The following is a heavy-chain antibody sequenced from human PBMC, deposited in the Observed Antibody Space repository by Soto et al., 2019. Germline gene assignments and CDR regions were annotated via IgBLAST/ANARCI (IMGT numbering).Heavy chain of an antibody. V-gene: IGHV4-34*01. D-gene: IGHD6-13*01. Sequence: SETLSLTCAVYGGSFSGYYWSWIRQPPGKGLEWIGEINHSGSTNYNPSLKSRVTISVDTSKNQFSLKLSSVTAADTAVYYCARGVIAAAWSVDYWSQGTLVTVSS. J-gene: IGHJ4*02. CDR1: GGSFSGYY. CDR3: ARGVIAAAWSVDY. CDR2: INHSGST.